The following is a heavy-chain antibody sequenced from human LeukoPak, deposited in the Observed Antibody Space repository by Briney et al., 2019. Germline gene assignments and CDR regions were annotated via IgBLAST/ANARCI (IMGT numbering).Heavy chain of an antibody. Sequence: SETLSLTCAVYGGSFSGYYWSWIRQPPGKGLEWIGYIYYSGSTNYNPSLKSRVTISVDTSKNQFSLKLSSVTAADTAVYYCAGLIAVAGFAEYYYGMDVWGQGTTVTVSS. J-gene: IGHJ6*02. CDR2: IYYSGST. D-gene: IGHD6-19*01. CDR1: GGSFSGYY. V-gene: IGHV4-59*01. CDR3: AGLIAVAGFAEYYYGMDV.